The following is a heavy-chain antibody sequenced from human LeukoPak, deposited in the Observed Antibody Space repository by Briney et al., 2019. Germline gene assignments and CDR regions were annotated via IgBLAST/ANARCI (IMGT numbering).Heavy chain of an antibody. CDR3: ARGLDDYIWGSYRYTRTIPFDY. Sequence: PSETLSLTCAVYGGSFSGYYWSWIRQPPGKGLEWIGEINHSGSTNYNPSLKSRVTISADTSKNQFSLRLSSVTAADTAVYYCARGLDDYIWGSYRYTRTIPFDYWGQGTLVTVSS. V-gene: IGHV4-34*01. J-gene: IGHJ4*02. D-gene: IGHD3-16*02. CDR1: GGSFSGYY. CDR2: INHSGST.